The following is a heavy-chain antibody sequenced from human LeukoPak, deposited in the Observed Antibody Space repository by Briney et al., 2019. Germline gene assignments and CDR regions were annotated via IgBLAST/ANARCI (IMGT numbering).Heavy chain of an antibody. J-gene: IGHJ4*02. V-gene: IGHV3-9*01. Sequence: GRSLRLSCAASGFTFSSYAMHWVRQAPGKGLEWVSGISWNSGSIGYADSVKGRFTISRDNAKNSLYLQMNSLRAEDTALYYCAKDTSFFGGVIVSGFDYWGQGTLVTVSS. D-gene: IGHD3-16*02. CDR1: GFTFSSYA. CDR3: AKDTSFFGGVIVSGFDY. CDR2: ISWNSGSI.